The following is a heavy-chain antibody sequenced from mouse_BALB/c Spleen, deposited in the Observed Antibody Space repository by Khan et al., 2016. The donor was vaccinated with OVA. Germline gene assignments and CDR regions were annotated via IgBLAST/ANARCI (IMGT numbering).Heavy chain of an antibody. Sequence: EVELVESGGGLVQPGGSLKLSCAASGFTFSSYGMSWVRQTPDKRLELVATINSNGGSTYYLDSVKGRFTISRDNAKNTLYLQMSSLKSEDTAMYYCERMGRTINWGQGTTLTVSS. CDR2: INSNGGST. J-gene: IGHJ2*01. CDR1: GFTFSSYG. V-gene: IGHV5-6-3*01. CDR3: ERMGRTIN.